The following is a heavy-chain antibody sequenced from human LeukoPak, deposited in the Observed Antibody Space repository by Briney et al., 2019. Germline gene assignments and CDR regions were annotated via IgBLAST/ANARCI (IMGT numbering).Heavy chain of an antibody. J-gene: IGHJ3*02. D-gene: IGHD6-13*01. CDR2: INPNSSGT. Sequence: ASVKVSCQPSGYTFTGYYMHWVRQAPGQGIEWMGWINPNSSGTNHAQEFQGRVTMTRDTSISTAYMELSRLRSDDTAVYYCARDPISRQQLVPLAFDSWGQGTMVTVSS. CDR1: GYTFTGYY. V-gene: IGHV1-2*02. CDR3: ARDPISRQQLVPLAFDS.